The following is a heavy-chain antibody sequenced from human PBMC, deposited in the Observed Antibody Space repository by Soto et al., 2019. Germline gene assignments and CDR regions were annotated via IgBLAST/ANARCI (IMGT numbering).Heavy chain of an antibody. V-gene: IGHV4-59*01. J-gene: IGHJ4*02. CDR3: ARGATVTQYDY. Sequence: SETLSLTCTVSGGSISSYYWSWIRQPPGKGLEWIGYIYYSGSTNYNPSLKSRVTISVDTSKNQFSLKLSSLTAADTAVYYCARGATVTQYDYWGQGTLVTVSS. CDR1: GGSISSYY. CDR2: IYYSGST. D-gene: IGHD4-17*01.